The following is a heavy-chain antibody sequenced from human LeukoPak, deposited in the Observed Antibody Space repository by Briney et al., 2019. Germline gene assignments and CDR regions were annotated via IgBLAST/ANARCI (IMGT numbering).Heavy chain of an antibody. Sequence: ASVKVSCKASGYTFTGYYMQWVRQAPGQGLEWMVRINPNSGGTNYAQKFQGRVTMTRDTSISTAYMELSRLRSDDTAVYYCARVGLAYCGGDCTNLFDYWGQGTLVTVSS. CDR2: INPNSGGT. CDR1: GYTFTGYY. D-gene: IGHD2-21*02. CDR3: ARVGLAYCGGDCTNLFDY. V-gene: IGHV1-2*06. J-gene: IGHJ4*02.